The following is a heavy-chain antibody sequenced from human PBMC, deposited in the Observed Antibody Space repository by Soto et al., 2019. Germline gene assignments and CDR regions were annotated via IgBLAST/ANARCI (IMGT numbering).Heavy chain of an antibody. D-gene: IGHD3-3*01. CDR1: GGSISSGGYS. V-gene: IGHV4-30-2*01. CDR3: ARVYYRPLKTYYDFWSGYNWFDP. Sequence: QLQLQESGSGLVKPSQTLSLTCAVSGGSISSGGYSWSWIRQPPGKGLEWIGYIYHSGSTYYNPSLKSRVTISVDRSKNQFSLKLSSVTAADTAVYYCARVYYRPLKTYYDFWSGYNWFDPWGQGTLVTVSS. J-gene: IGHJ5*02. CDR2: IYHSGST.